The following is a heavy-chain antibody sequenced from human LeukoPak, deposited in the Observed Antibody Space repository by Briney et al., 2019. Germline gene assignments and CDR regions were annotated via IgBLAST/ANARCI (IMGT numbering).Heavy chain of an antibody. D-gene: IGHD3-3*01. J-gene: IGHJ6*02. CDR2: ISSSGITI. V-gene: IGHV3-48*03. CDR3: ARGGFWSGYYNYYGMDV. Sequence: GGSLRLSCAASGFTFNNYEMNWVRQPPGKGLECVSYISSSGITIYYADSVKGRFTISRDNAKNSLYLQMNSLRAEDTAVYFCARGGFWSGYYNYYGMDVWGQGTTVTVSS. CDR1: GFTFNNYE.